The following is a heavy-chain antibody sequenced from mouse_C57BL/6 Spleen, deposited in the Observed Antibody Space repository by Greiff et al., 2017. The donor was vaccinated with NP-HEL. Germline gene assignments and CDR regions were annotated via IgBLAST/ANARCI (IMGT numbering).Heavy chain of an antibody. V-gene: IGHV1-39*01. CDR3: AGDGVYGSSPAEFAC. CDR1: GYSFTDYN. D-gene: IGHD1-1*01. J-gene: IGHJ3*01. CDR2: INPNYGTT. Sequence: EVQLQQSGPELVKPGASVKISCKASGYSFTDYNMNWVKQSNGKSLEWIGVINPNYGTTSYNQKFKGKATLTVDQSSSTAYLQLNSLTSEDSAVYYCAGDGVYGSSPAEFACWGQGTLVTVAA.